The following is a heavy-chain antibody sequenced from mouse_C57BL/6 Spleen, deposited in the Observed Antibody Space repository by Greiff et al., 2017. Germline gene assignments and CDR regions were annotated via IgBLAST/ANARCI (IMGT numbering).Heavy chain of an antibody. CDR1: GFTFSSYA. CDR3: AREYYGSSYDYFDY. Sequence: EVKLEESGGGLVKPGGSLKLSCAASGFTFSSYAMSWVRQTPEKRLEWVATISDGGSYTYYPDNVKGRFTISRDNAKNNLYLQMSHLKSEDTAMYYCAREYYGSSYDYFDYWGQGTTLTVSS. J-gene: IGHJ2*01. D-gene: IGHD1-1*01. CDR2: ISDGGSYT. V-gene: IGHV5-4*01.